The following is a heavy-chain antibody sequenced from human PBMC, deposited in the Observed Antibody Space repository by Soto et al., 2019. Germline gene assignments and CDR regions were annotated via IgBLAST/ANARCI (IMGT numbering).Heavy chain of an antibody. D-gene: IGHD6-19*01. J-gene: IGHJ4*02. CDR1: GGTIRSYY. CDR2: IYYSGST. V-gene: IGHV4-59*08. CDR3: ARHSSGWRDYFDY. Sequence: LELQPHPYSVAGGTIRSYYWSWIRKSPGKGLEWIGYIYYSGSTNHNPSLKSRVTISVDTSKNQFSLKLSSVTAADTAVYYCARHSSGWRDYFDYWGQGTLVTVSS.